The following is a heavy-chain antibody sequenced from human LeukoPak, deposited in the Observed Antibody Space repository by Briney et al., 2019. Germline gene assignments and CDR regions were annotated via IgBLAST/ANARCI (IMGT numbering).Heavy chain of an antibody. CDR1: GGSFIGYD. CDR3: ASLARGGNWFDP. D-gene: IGHD6-6*01. Sequence: SETLSLTCAVYGGSFIGYDWTWIRQPPGKGLEWIGEINHNGGTNYNPSLKSRVTISVDTSKNQFSLKLSSVTAADTAVYYCASLARGGNWFDPWGQGTLVTVSS. CDR2: INHNGGT. V-gene: IGHV4-34*01. J-gene: IGHJ5*02.